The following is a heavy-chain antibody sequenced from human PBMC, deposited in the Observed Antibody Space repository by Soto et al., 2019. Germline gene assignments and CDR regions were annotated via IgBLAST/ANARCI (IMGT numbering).Heavy chain of an antibody. CDR1: GFAFSSYW. Sequence: PGGSLRLSCAASGFAFSSYWMSWVRQAPGKGLEWVANIKEDGSETYYVDSVKGRFTISRDNAKKSLYLQMNSLRAEDTAVYYCARDRSSGWYYYWGQGTLVTVSS. V-gene: IGHV3-7*01. J-gene: IGHJ4*02. CDR2: IKEDGSET. CDR3: ARDRSSGWYYY. D-gene: IGHD6-19*01.